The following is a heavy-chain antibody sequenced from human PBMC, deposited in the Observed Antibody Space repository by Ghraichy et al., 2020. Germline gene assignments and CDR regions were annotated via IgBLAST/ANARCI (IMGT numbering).Heavy chain of an antibody. V-gene: IGHV3-7*01. Sequence: LSLTCAVSGFTFSNHWMSWVRQAPGKGMEWVASIQKDGSDKYYVDSVKGRFVISRDNTRKSLYLQMNSLRAEDTALYYCAYGRSTAYSGQGTLVTVSS. D-gene: IGHD4-17*01. CDR1: GFTFSNHW. CDR3: AYGRSTAY. CDR2: IQKDGSDK. J-gene: IGHJ4*02.